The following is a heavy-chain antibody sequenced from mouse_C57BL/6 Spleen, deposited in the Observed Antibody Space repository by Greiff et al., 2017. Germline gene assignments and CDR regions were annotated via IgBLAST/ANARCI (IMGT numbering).Heavy chain of an antibody. J-gene: IGHJ4*01. Sequence: VQLQQSGPELVKPGASVKISCKASGYAFSSSWMNWVKQRPGKGLEWIGRIYPGDGDTNYNGKFKGKATLTADKSSSTAYMQLSSLTSEDSAVYFCASRELGRYAMDDWGQGTSGTVSS. CDR3: ASRELGRYAMDD. CDR2: IYPGDGDT. V-gene: IGHV1-82*01. CDR1: GYAFSSSW. D-gene: IGHD4-1*01.